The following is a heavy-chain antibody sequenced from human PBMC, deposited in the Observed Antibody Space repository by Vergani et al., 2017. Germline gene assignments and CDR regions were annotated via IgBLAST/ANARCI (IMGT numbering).Heavy chain of an antibody. J-gene: IGHJ4*02. CDR2: ISAYNGNT. D-gene: IGHD5-18*01. CDR1: GYTFTSYG. CDR3: AGGVSGYSYGYYFDY. V-gene: IGHV1-18*01. Sequence: QVQLVQSGAEVKKPGASVKVSCKASGYTFTSYGISWVRQAPGQGLEWMGWISAYNGNTNYAQTIKGRVTMTTDNSTSTAYMELRSLRSDDTAVYYCAGGVSGYSYGYYFDYWGQGTLVTVSS.